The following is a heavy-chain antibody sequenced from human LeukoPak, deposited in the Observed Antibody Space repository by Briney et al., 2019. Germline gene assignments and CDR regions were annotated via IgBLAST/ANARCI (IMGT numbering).Heavy chain of an antibody. V-gene: IGHV4-31*03. CDR2: IYYSGST. J-gene: IGHJ4*02. D-gene: IGHD3-10*01. Sequence: SETLSLTCTVSGGSISSGGYYWSWIRQHPGKGLEWIGYIYYSGSTYYNPSLKSRVTVSVDTSKNQFSLKLSSVTAADMAVYYCARVSALGYYYGSGSSEHWGQGTLVTVSS. CDR1: GGSISSGGYY. CDR3: ARVSALGYYYGSGSSEH.